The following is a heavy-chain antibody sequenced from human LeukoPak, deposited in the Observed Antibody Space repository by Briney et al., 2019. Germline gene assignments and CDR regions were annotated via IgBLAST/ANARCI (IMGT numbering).Heavy chain of an antibody. D-gene: IGHD1-1*01. Sequence: SETLSLTCAVYGGSFSGYYWSWIRQPPGKGLEWIGEINHSGSTNYNPSPKSRVTISVDTSKNQFSLKLSSVTAADTAVYYCARGSWKRRVRYYFDYWGQGTLVTVSS. V-gene: IGHV4-34*01. CDR1: GGSFSGYY. J-gene: IGHJ4*02. CDR2: INHSGST. CDR3: ARGSWKRRVRYYFDY.